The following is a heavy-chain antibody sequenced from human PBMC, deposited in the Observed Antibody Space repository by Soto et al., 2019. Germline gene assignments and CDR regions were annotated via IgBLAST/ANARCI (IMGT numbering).Heavy chain of an antibody. CDR1: GGSISSYY. D-gene: IGHD3-3*01. J-gene: IGHJ5*02. CDR2: IYTSGST. Sequence: PSETLSLTCTVSGGSISSYYWSWIRRPAGKGLEWIGRIYTSGSTNYNPSLKSRVTMSVDTSKNQFSLKLSSVTAADTAVYCCARSHLITIFGVVTNNWFDPWGQGTLVTVSS. V-gene: IGHV4-4*07. CDR3: ARSHLITIFGVVTNNWFDP.